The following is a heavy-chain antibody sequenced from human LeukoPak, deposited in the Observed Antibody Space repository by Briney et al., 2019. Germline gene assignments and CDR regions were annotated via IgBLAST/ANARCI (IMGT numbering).Heavy chain of an antibody. CDR3: AKDLGWIQFGY. J-gene: IGHJ4*02. D-gene: IGHD5-18*01. CDR2: VSPNGETA. CDR1: GFIFRNYG. V-gene: IGHV3-23*01. Sequence: GGTLRLSCAASGFIFRNYGMNWVRQPLGKGLEWVSGVSPNGETAYYADSVKGRFTISRDNSKNTVYLQVRSLRAEDTAVYYCAKDLGWIQFGYWGQGALVTVSS.